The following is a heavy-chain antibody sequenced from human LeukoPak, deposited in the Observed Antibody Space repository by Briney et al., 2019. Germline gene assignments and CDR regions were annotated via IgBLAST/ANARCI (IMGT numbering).Heavy chain of an antibody. J-gene: IGHJ4*02. CDR2: IVHSGNT. V-gene: IGHV4-34*12. Sequence: SETLSLTCAVYGGSFSGYYWSWIRQPPGKGLEWIGEIVHSGNTKYNPSLKSRVTISVDTSKNQFSLNLTSVTAADTAVYYCARAYPFYCSGGSCSPYYFDYWGQGTLVTVSS. CDR1: GGSFSGYY. CDR3: ARAYPFYCSGGSCSPYYFDY. D-gene: IGHD2-15*01.